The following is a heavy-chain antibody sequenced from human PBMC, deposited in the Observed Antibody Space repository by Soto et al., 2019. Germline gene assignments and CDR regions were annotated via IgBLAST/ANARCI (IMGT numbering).Heavy chain of an antibody. D-gene: IGHD4-17*01. CDR1: GYSFTSYW. J-gene: IGHJ5*02. CDR3: ARSVAVTTGLNWFDP. Sequence: PGESLKISCKGSGYSFTSYWIGWVRQMPGKGLEWMGIIYPGDSDTRYSPSFQGQVTISADKSISTAYLQWSSLKASDTAMYYCARSVAVTTGLNWFDPWGQGTLVTVSS. V-gene: IGHV5-51*01. CDR2: IYPGDSDT.